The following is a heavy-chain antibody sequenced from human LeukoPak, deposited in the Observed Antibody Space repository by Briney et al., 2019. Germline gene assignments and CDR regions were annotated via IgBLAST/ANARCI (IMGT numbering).Heavy chain of an antibody. CDR3: ASSWGAVAPLDY. V-gene: IGHV4-39*01. CDR1: GGSISSSSYY. D-gene: IGHD6-19*01. Sequence: PSETLSLTCTVSGGSISSSSYYWGWIRQPPGNGLEWIGSIYYSGSTYYNPSLKSRVTISVDTSKNQFSLKLSSVTAADTAVYYCASSWGAVAPLDYWGQGTLVTVSS. CDR2: IYYSGST. J-gene: IGHJ4*02.